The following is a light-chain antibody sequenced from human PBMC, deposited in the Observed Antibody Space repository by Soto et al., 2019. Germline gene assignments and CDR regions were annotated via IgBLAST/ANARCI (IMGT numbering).Light chain of an antibody. CDR1: QTISSY. V-gene: IGKV1-39*01. CDR3: QQSYSTLWT. J-gene: IGKJ1*01. Sequence: DIQMPQSPSSLSASVGDRVTITCRAIQTISSYLNWYQQKPGKAHNLLIYAAYSLQSGVPSRFSGSGSGTDFTLTISSLQPEDFATYYCQQSYSTLWTFGQGTKVEIK. CDR2: AAY.